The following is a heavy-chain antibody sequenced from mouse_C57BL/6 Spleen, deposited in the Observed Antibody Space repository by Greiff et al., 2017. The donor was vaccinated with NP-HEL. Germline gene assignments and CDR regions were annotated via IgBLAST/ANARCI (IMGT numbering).Heavy chain of an antibody. J-gene: IGHJ1*03. CDR1: GYTFTDYN. V-gene: IGHV1-22*01. CDR2: INPNNGGT. Sequence: EVKLMESGPELVKPGASVKMSCKASGYTFTDYNMHWVKQSHGKSLEWIGYINPNNGGTSYNQKFKGKATLTVNKSSSTAYMELRSLTSEDSAVYYCAREGGRWYFDVWGTGTTVTVSS. CDR3: AREGGRWYFDV.